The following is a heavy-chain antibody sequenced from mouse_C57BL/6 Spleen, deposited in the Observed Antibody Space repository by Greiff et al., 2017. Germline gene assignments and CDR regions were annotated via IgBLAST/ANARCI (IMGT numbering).Heavy chain of an antibody. CDR2: IDPSDSYT. CDR1: GYTFTSYW. Sequence: QVQLKQPGAELVKPGASVKLSCKASGYTFTSYWMPWVKQRPGQGLEWIGEIDPSDSYTNYNQKFKGKATLTVDTSSSTAYMQLSSLTSEDSAVYYCARWKDDYDKAMDYWGQGTSVTVSS. CDR3: ARWKDDYDKAMDY. V-gene: IGHV1-50*01. J-gene: IGHJ4*01. D-gene: IGHD2-4*01.